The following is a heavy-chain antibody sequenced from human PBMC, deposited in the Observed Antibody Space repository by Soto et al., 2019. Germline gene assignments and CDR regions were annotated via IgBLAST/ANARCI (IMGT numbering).Heavy chain of an antibody. CDR1: GGSVSSGGYS. CDR3: AREGAYDSSGYSFDY. D-gene: IGHD3-22*01. J-gene: IGHJ4*02. V-gene: IGHV4-30-2*01. Sequence: SETLSLTCAVSGGSVSSGGYSWSWIRRPPGKGLEWIGYIYHSGSTYYNPSLKSRVTISVDRSKNQFSLKLSSVTAADTAVYYCAREGAYDSSGYSFDYWGQGTLVTVSS. CDR2: IYHSGST.